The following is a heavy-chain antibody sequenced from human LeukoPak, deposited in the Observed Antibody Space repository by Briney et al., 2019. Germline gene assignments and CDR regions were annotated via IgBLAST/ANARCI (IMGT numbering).Heavy chain of an antibody. Sequence: GGSQRLSCAASGFTFSSYWMSSVRRAPGKGLEWVANIKQDGSEKYYVDSVKGRFTISRDNAKNSLYLQMNSLRAEDTAVYYCARAWVSSGAFDIWGQGTMVTVSS. CDR2: IKQDGSEK. CDR1: GFTFSSYW. CDR3: ARAWVSSGAFDI. V-gene: IGHV3-7*01. J-gene: IGHJ3*02. D-gene: IGHD6-6*01.